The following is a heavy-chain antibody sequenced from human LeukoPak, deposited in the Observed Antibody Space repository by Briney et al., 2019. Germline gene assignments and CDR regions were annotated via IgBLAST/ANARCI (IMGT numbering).Heavy chain of an antibody. CDR3: ARHSGVTYYFDY. V-gene: IGHV4-59*08. CDR1: GGSISSYY. J-gene: IGHJ4*02. Sequence: PSETLSLTCTVSGGSISSYYWSWIRQPPGKGLEWIGYIYYSGSTNYNPSLKSRVSISVDTSKSQFSLKLSSVTAADTAVYYCARHSGVTYYFDYWGQGTLVTVSS. CDR2: IYYSGST. D-gene: IGHD2-21*02.